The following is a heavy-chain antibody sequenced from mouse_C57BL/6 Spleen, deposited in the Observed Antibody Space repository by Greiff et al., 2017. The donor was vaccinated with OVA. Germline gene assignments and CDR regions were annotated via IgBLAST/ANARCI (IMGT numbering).Heavy chain of an antibody. CDR3: ARLDSSGYPYYYAMDY. D-gene: IGHD3-2*02. J-gene: IGHJ4*01. Sequence: EVQLVESGGGLVQPGGSLKLSCAASGFTFSDYYMYWVRQTPEKRLEWVAYLSNGGGSTYYPDTVKGRFTISRDNAKNTLYLQMSRLKSEDTAMYYCARLDSSGYPYYYAMDYWGQGTSVTVSS. V-gene: IGHV5-12*01. CDR2: LSNGGGST. CDR1: GFTFSDYY.